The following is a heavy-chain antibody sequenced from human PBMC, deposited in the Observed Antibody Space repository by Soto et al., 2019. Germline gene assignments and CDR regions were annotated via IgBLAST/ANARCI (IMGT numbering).Heavy chain of an antibody. CDR1: GFSLTTTGVY. Sequence: SGPTLVNPTETLTLTCTFSGFSLTTTGVYVTWIRQPPGKALEWLALIDWDDTKSYNKSLTTRLTVSKDTSKNQVVLTMTNMDLVDTATYFCARTHNNERIHHQFYSGTDVWGPGTTVTVSS. CDR3: ARTHNNERIHHQFYSGTDV. CDR2: IDWDDTK. D-gene: IGHD5-18*01. V-gene: IGHV2-70*01. J-gene: IGHJ6*02.